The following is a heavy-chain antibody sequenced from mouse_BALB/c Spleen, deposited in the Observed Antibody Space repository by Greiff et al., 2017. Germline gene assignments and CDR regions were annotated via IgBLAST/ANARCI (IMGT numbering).Heavy chain of an antibody. Sequence: EVKLMESGGDLVKPGGSLKLSCAASGFTFSSYGMSWVRQTPDKRLEWVATISDGGSYTYYPDSVKGRFTISRDNAKNNLYLQMSSLKSEDTAMYYCARDRDEDAMDYWGQGTSVTVSS. CDR2: ISDGGSYT. D-gene: IGHD2-14*01. V-gene: IGHV5-6*01. CDR3: ARDRDEDAMDY. CDR1: GFTFSSYG. J-gene: IGHJ4*01.